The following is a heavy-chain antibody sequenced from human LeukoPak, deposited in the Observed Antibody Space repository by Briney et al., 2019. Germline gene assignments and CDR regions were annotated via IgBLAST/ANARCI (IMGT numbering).Heavy chain of an antibody. CDR3: AREKIGYYDGSGRGWFDP. CDR2: VYTSGST. D-gene: IGHD3-22*01. V-gene: IGHV4-61*02. CDR1: GYSISTYY. Sequence: SETLSLTCTVSGYSISTYYSWSWIRQPAGKGLEWIGRVYTSGSTNYNPSLKSRVTISVDTSKKQFSLKLSSVTAADTAVYYCAREKIGYYDGSGRGWFDPWGQGTLVTVSS. J-gene: IGHJ5*02.